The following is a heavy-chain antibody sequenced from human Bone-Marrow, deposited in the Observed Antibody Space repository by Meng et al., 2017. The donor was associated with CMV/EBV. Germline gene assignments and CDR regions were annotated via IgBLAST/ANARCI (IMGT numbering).Heavy chain of an antibody. J-gene: IGHJ4*02. Sequence: QVQLVQSGGEVKKPWASVKVACKASGYTGSTYFIHWVRQAPGQGLQWMGWLNPYSGDTHFAQKFQGRVTMTSDTSTNSVYMDLSSLSYDDTAIYFCTRVGDSGFGLDYWGQGTLVTVSS. D-gene: IGHD2-21*02. CDR2: LNPYSGDT. CDR1: GYTGSTYF. CDR3: TRVGDSGFGLDY. V-gene: IGHV1-2*02.